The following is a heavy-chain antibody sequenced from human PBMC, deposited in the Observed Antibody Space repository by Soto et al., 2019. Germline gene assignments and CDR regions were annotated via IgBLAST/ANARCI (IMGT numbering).Heavy chain of an antibody. D-gene: IGHD1-26*01. J-gene: IGHJ4*02. CDR2: IYYSGST. Sequence: SETLSLTCTVSGGSISSYYWSWIRQPPGKGLEWIGYIYYSGSTNYNPSLKSRVTISVDTSKNQFSLKLSSVTAADTAVYYCARQVGATTRGYFDYWRQGTLVTVSS. V-gene: IGHV4-59*01. CDR3: ARQVGATTRGYFDY. CDR1: GGSISSYY.